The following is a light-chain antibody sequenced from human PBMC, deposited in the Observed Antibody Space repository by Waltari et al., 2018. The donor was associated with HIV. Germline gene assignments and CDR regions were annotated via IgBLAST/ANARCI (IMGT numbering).Light chain of an antibody. V-gene: IGLV1-44*01. CDR1: NSNLGSNT. CDR2: SNN. J-gene: IGLJ3*02. Sequence: QSVLTQPPSASGTPRQRVTISCSGSNSNLGSNTVHWYQQVPCTAPKLLIYSNNQRPSGVPDRFSGSESGTSASLAISGLQSEDEADYYCAAWDDSLTGPVFGGGTKVTVL. CDR3: AAWDDSLTGPV.